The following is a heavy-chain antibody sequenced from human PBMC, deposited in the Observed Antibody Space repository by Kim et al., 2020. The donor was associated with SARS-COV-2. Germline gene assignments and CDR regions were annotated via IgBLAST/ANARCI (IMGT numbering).Heavy chain of an antibody. Sequence: ASVKVSCKVSGYTLTELSMHWVRQAPGKGLEWMGGFDPEDGETIYAQKFQGRVTMTEDTSTDTAYMDLSSLRSKDTPVYYFPTPPPGPGDYHYMDVWGK. CDR2: FDPEDGET. CDR3: PTPPPGPGDYHYMDV. CDR1: GYTLTELS. J-gene: IGHJ6*03. V-gene: IGHV1-24*01.